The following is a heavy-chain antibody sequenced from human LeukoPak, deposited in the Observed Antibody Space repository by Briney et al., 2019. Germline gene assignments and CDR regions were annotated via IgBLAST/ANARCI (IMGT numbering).Heavy chain of an antibody. Sequence: GGSLRLSCAASGFTFSSYAMSWVRQAPGKGLEWVSAISGSGGSTYYADSVKGRFTISRDNSKNTLYLQMNSLRPDDTAVYYCAKDPGIAAGRGYFFDYWGQGTLVTVSS. CDR2: ISGSGGST. D-gene: IGHD6-13*01. J-gene: IGHJ4*02. CDR3: AKDPGIAAGRGYFFDY. CDR1: GFTFSSYA. V-gene: IGHV3-23*01.